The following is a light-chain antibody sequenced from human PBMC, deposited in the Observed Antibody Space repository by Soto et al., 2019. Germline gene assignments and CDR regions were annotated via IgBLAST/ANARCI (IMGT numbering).Light chain of an antibody. CDR1: NIGRKT. J-gene: IGLJ2*01. V-gene: IGLV3-21*04. Sequence: SYELTQPPSVSVAPGKTATIACGGNNIGRKTVHWYQQRPGQAPEVVIFYDSERPSGIPERFSGSSSGNTATLTVSGVEAGDEADYYCQVWDGTGDHVVFGGGTKLTVL. CDR2: YDS. CDR3: QVWDGTGDHVV.